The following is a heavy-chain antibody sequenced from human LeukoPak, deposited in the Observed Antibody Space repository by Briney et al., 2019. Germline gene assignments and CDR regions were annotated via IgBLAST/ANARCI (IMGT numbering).Heavy chain of an antibody. CDR3: ARVYATNYYGSGDRPFLFDY. Sequence: GASVKVSCKASGYTFTSNGFSWVRQAPGQGLEWMGWISTYYGNTNYAQKLQDRVIMTTDTSTSTAYMVLTSLRSDDTAVYYCARVYATNYYGSGDRPFLFDYWGQGTVVTVSS. V-gene: IGHV1-18*01. CDR2: ISTYYGNT. CDR1: GYTFTSNG. J-gene: IGHJ4*02. D-gene: IGHD3-10*01.